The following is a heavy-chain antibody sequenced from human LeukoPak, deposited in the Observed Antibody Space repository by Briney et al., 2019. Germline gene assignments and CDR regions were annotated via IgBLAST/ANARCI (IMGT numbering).Heavy chain of an antibody. D-gene: IGHD1-26*01. CDR1: GDSISSINNY. V-gene: IGHV4-30-4*01. CDR3: ARDKWVKAGNSWLHYGMDV. J-gene: IGHJ6*02. Sequence: SETLSLTCIVSGDSISSINNYWTWIRQPPGKGLEWIGYIFYSGDTYYNPSLKSRVSILLDKSKNQFSLRLTSVTAADTAVYYYARDKWVKAGNSWLHYGMDVWGQGTTVTVSS. CDR2: IFYSGDT.